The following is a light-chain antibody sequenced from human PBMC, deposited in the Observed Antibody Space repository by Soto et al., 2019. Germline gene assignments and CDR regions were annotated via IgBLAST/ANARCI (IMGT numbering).Light chain of an antibody. CDR1: QSIASY. CDR2: AAS. J-gene: IGKJ4*02. Sequence: DIVLTQSPGTLSLSPGERATLSCRASQSIASYLAWYQQKPGQAPRLLIYAASNRATGIPARFSGSGSGTDFILTISSLGPEDFAVYYCQQRSDLPSFGGGTKVDIK. CDR3: QQRSDLPS. V-gene: IGKV3-11*01.